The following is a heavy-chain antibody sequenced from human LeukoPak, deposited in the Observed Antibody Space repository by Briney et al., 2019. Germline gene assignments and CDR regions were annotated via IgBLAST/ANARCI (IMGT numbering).Heavy chain of an antibody. Sequence: PSQTLSLTCTVSGPSISSYYWSWVRHPPGKWLEWVGYIYYSGSTNYNPSLKSRVTISVDTSKNQFSLKLSSVTAADTAVYYCARDRYSGYGGIAHWDFELWGRGTLVTVSS. J-gene: IGHJ2*01. D-gene: IGHD5-12*01. V-gene: IGHV4-59*01. CDR2: IYYSGST. CDR3: ARDRYSGYGGIAHWDFEL. CDR1: GPSISSYY.